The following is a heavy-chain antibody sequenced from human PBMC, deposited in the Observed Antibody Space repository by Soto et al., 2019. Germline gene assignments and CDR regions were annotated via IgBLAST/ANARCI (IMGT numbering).Heavy chain of an antibody. J-gene: IGHJ3*02. D-gene: IGHD3-16*02. V-gene: IGHV4-59*01. CDR2: IYYSGST. Sequence: SETLSLTCTVSGGSISSYYWSWIRQPPGKGLEWIGYIYYSGSTNYNPSLKSRVTISVDTSKNQFSLKLSSVTAADTAVYYCARAGAITFGGVIVNDAFDIWGQGTMVTVSS. CDR1: GGSISSYY. CDR3: ARAGAITFGGVIVNDAFDI.